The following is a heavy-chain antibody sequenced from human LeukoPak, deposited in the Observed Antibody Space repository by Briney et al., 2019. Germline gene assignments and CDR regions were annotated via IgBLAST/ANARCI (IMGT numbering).Heavy chain of an antibody. CDR2: IYSGGST. CDR3: ARRGLGTDFDY. D-gene: IGHD7-27*01. J-gene: IGHJ4*02. Sequence: QSGGSLRLSCAASGFTVSSNYMSWVRQAPGKGLEWVSVIYSGGSTYYADSVKGRFTISRDNSKNTLYLQMNSLRAEDTAVYYCARRGLGTDFDYWGQGTLVTVSS. CDR1: GFTVSSNY. V-gene: IGHV3-66*01.